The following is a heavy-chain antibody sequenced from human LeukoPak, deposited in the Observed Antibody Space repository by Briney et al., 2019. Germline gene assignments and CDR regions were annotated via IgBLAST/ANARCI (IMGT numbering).Heavy chain of an antibody. J-gene: IGHJ4*02. V-gene: IGHV3-7*01. D-gene: IGHD5-12*01. CDR3: ARLGYSGYDAFGY. CDR1: GFTFSSYG. CDR2: IKQDGSEK. Sequence: GGSLRLSCAASGFTFSSYGMHWVRQAPGKGLEWVANIKQDGSEKYYVDSVKGRFTISRDNAKNSLYLQMNSLRAEDTAVYYCARLGYSGYDAFGYWGQGTLVTVSS.